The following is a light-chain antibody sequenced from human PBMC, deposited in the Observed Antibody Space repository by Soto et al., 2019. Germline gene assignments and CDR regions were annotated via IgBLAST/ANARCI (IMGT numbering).Light chain of an antibody. V-gene: IGLV2-18*01. J-gene: IGLJ1*01. CDR1: STDVVSYNR. CDR2: EAS. CDR3: SLYTSENTYV. Sequence: QSALTQPPSVSGSPGQSFTISCTGTSTDVVSYNRVSWYQQPPDTASKLMIYEASNRPSGVPDRFSGSKSGNTASLTISGLQAADEADYYCSLYTSENTYVFGTGTKVTVL.